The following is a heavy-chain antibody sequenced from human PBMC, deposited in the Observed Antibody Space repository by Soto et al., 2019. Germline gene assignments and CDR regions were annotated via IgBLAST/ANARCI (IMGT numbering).Heavy chain of an antibody. V-gene: IGHV3-7*05. CDR2: INQDGSEK. Sequence: EVQLVESGGGLVQPGGSLRLSCGASGFTFRTYWLSWVRQVPGKGLEWVANINQDGSEKNYVDSVKGRFTISRDNAKNSVYLQMSGLRAEDTALYYWARDGRTSWYSYDYYGMDVRGQGTRVTVSS. CDR3: ARDGRTSWYSYDYYGMDV. CDR1: GFTFRTYW. D-gene: IGHD5-18*01. J-gene: IGHJ6*02.